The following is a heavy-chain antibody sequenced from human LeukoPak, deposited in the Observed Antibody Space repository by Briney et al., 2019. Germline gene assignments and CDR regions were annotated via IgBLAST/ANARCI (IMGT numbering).Heavy chain of an antibody. CDR1: GYTFTGYY. J-gene: IGHJ4*02. CDR2: INPNSGGT. Sequence: ASVKVSCKASGYTFTGYYMHWVRQAPGQGLEWMGWINPNSGGTNYAQKFQGRDTMTRDTSISTAYMELSRLRSDDTAVYYCARGRPSTTAMGKIDYWGQGTLVTVSS. V-gene: IGHV1-2*02. D-gene: IGHD5-18*01. CDR3: ARGRPSTTAMGKIDY.